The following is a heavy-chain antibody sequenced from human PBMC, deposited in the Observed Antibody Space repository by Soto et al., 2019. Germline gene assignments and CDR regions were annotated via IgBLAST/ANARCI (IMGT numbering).Heavy chain of an antibody. CDR2: IIPIFGTT. V-gene: IGHV1-69*13. CDR1: GGTFSSYA. Sequence: GSSVKVSFKASGGTFSSYAISWVRQAPGQGRQWMGGIIPIFGTTNYAQKFQGRVTITADESTSTVYMELSSLRSEDTAVYYCARVTYSNSLYWGQGALVTVSS. J-gene: IGHJ4*02. D-gene: IGHD4-4*01. CDR3: ARVTYSNSLY.